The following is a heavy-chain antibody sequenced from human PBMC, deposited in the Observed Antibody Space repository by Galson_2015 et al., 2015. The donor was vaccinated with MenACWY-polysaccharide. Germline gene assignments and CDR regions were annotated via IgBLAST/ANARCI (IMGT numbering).Heavy chain of an antibody. CDR1: GFTFTSYA. Sequence: SLRLSCAASGFTFTSYAMSWVRQAPGKGLEWVSAIRSSGTNTYYADSVKGRFTISRDNSKNTLYLQMNSLRAEDTAVYYCAKDNTIMDWLLPPNWGAPRRQGPLATGSS. J-gene: IGHJ5*02. D-gene: IGHD3-3*01. CDR2: IRSSGTNT. V-gene: IGHV3-23*01. CDR3: AKDNTIMDWLLPPNWGAP.